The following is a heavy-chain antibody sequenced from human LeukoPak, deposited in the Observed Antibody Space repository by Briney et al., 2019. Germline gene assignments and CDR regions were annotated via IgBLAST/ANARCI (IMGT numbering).Heavy chain of an antibody. Sequence: GASVKVSCKASGYTFTSYGISWVRQAPGQGLERMGWISAYNGNTNYAQKLQGRVTMTTDTSTSTAYMELRSLRSDDTAVYYCARAPLFIVGATIASYYFDYWGQGTLVTVSS. CDR3: ARAPLFIVGATIASYYFDY. D-gene: IGHD1-26*01. J-gene: IGHJ4*02. CDR2: ISAYNGNT. CDR1: GYTFTSYG. V-gene: IGHV1-18*01.